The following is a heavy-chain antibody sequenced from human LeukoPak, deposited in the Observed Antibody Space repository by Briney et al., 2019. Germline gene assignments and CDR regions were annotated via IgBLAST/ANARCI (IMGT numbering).Heavy chain of an antibody. CDR1: GGPFSGYY. CDR2: INHSGST. J-gene: IGHJ4*02. V-gene: IGHV4-34*01. Sequence: SETLSLTCAVYGGPFSGYYWSWIRQPPGKGLEWIGEINHSGSTNYNPSLKSRVTISVDTSKNQFSLKLSSVTAADTAVYYCARKRYCSGGSCYRKYYFDYWGQGTLVTVSS. D-gene: IGHD2-15*01. CDR3: ARKRYCSGGSCYRKYYFDY.